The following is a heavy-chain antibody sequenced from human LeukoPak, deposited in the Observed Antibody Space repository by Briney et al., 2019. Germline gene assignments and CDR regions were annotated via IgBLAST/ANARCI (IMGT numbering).Heavy chain of an antibody. V-gene: IGHV3-23*01. Sequence: GGSLRLSCAASGLSFSDHSMTWVRQAPGQGLQFVSIISASGGPGTYNNAVRGRFTISRDNPRNTLYLQMNSLGADDTGIYYCARGSSTLTRHLDYWGQGTPVTVSS. CDR3: ARGSSTLTRHLDY. D-gene: IGHD3-16*01. J-gene: IGHJ4*02. CDR1: GLSFSDHS. CDR2: ISASGGPGT.